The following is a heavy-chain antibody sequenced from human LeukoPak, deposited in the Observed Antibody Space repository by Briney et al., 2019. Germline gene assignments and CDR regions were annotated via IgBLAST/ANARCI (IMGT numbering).Heavy chain of an antibody. CDR3: ARVGLYSGLDAFDI. V-gene: IGHV1-2*02. Sequence: GASVKVSCKASGYTFTGYYMHWVRQAPGQGLEWMGWINPNSGGTNYAQKFQGRVTMTRDTSISTAYMELSRLRSDDTAVYYCARVGLYSGLDAFDIWGQGTMVTVSS. D-gene: IGHD2-8*01. CDR1: GYTFTGYY. CDR2: INPNSGGT. J-gene: IGHJ3*02.